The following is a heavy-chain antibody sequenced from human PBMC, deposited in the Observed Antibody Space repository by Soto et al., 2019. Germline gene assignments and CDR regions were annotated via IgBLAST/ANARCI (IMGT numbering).Heavy chain of an antibody. CDR2: IYPGDSDT. CDR3: ARYVWDYYDSSGYYDY. Sequence: GESLKISCKGSGYSFTSYWIGWVRQMPGKGLEWMGIIYPGDSDTRYSPSFQGQVTISADKSISTAYLQWSSLKASDTAMYYCARYVWDYYDSSGYYDYWGQGTLVTVSS. D-gene: IGHD3-22*01. J-gene: IGHJ4*02. V-gene: IGHV5-51*01. CDR1: GYSFTSYW.